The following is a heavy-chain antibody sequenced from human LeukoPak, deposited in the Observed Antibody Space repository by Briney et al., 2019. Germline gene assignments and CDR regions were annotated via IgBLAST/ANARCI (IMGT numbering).Heavy chain of an antibody. J-gene: IGHJ3*02. CDR1: GGSISSYY. V-gene: IGHV4-59*12. CDR2: IYYSGST. D-gene: IGHD4-23*01. CDR3: AREVATTVAINAFDI. Sequence: SETLFLTCTVSGGSISSYYWSWIRQPPGKGLEWIGYIYYSGSTNYNPSLKSRVTISVDTSKNQFSLKLSSVTAADTAVYYCAREVATTVAINAFDIWGQGTMVTVSS.